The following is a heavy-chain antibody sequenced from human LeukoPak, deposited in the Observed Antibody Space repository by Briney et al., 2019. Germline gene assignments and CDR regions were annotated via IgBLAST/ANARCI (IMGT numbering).Heavy chain of an antibody. J-gene: IGHJ5*02. CDR3: ARGGEYDILTAYSPLES. D-gene: IGHD3-9*01. CDR2: ISAYNGNT. Sequence: GASVKVSCKASGGTFSSYAISWVRQAPGQGLEWMGWISAYNGNTNYAQNLQGRVTMTTATSTTTAYMEMRSLRSDHTAVYYCARGGEYDILTAYSPLESWGQGTLVTVSS. CDR1: GGTFSSYA. V-gene: IGHV1-18*01.